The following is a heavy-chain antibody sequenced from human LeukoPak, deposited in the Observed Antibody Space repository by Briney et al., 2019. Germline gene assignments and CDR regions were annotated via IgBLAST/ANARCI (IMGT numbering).Heavy chain of an antibody. CDR1: GFTFSSYS. J-gene: IGHJ6*03. D-gene: IGHD2-2*02. V-gene: IGHV3-21*01. CDR3: AREVVVVPAAIRRGYYYMDV. CDR2: ISSSSYI. Sequence: GGSLRLSCAASGFTFSSYSMNWVRQAPGKGLEWVSSISSSSYIYYADSVKGRFTISRDNAKNSLYLQMNSLRAEDTAVYYCAREVVVVPAAIRRGYYYMDVWGKGTTVTVSS.